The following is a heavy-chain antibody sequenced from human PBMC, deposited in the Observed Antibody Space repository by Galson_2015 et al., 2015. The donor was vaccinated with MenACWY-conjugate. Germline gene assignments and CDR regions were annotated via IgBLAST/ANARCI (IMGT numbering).Heavy chain of an antibody. CDR3: AREIVVAPAASWGDYYYGMDV. Sequence: SVKVSCKASGYTFTNYAMHWVRQAPGQRLEWMGWIDAGNGNTKYSQKFQGRVTITSDTSASTAYMELSSLRSEDTAVYYCAREIVVAPAASWGDYYYGMDVWGQGTTVTVSS. CDR2: IDAGNGNT. CDR1: GYTFTNYA. D-gene: IGHD2-2*01. J-gene: IGHJ6*02. V-gene: IGHV1-3*01.